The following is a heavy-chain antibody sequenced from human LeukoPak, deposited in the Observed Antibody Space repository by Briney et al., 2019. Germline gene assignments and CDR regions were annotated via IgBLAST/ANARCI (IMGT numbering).Heavy chain of an antibody. D-gene: IGHD3-22*01. J-gene: IGHJ4*02. CDR3: ARTYDSSGYVGY. CDR1: GYTFTGYY. Sequence: ASVKVSCKASGYTFTGYYMHWVRRAPGQGLEWMGWINPNSGGTNYAQKFQGRVTMTRDTSISTAYMELSRLRSDDTAVYYCARTYDSSGYVGYWGQGTLVTVSS. CDR2: INPNSGGT. V-gene: IGHV1-2*02.